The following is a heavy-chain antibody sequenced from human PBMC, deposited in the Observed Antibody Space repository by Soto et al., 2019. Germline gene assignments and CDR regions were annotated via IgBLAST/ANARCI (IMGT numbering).Heavy chain of an antibody. D-gene: IGHD2-15*01. J-gene: IGHJ5*02. V-gene: IGHV1-3*04. Sequence: ASVKVSCKAAGYTFIRPAMHGVRQAPGQRPERMGWINTGNAITKYSEKFPGRVTLTRDTSASTANMELSSLRSEDTAVYYCAREDIVAWGQGTLVTVSS. CDR2: INTGNAIT. CDR3: AREDIVA. CDR1: GYTFIRPA.